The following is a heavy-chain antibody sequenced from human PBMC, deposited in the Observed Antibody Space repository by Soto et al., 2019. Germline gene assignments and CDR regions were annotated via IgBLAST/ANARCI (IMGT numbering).Heavy chain of an antibody. CDR1: GGSISSYC. J-gene: IGHJ6*02. CDR3: ARWADGVAGIYGMDV. V-gene: IGHV4-59*08. Sequence: SEPLSLTCTVSGGSISSYCWSWIRQPPGKGLEWIGYIYYSGSTNYNPSLKSRVTISVDTSKNQFSLKLSSVTAADTAVYYCARWADGVAGIYGMDVWGQGTTVTVSS. CDR2: IYYSGST. D-gene: IGHD6-19*01.